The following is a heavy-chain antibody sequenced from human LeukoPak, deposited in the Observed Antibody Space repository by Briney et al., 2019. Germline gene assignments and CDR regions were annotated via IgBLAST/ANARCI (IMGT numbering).Heavy chain of an antibody. CDR3: AKLGPSRHNAFDI. V-gene: IGHV3-9*01. CDR1: GFTFDDYA. Sequence: GGSLRLSCAASGFTFDDYAMHWVRQAPGKGLEWVSGISWNSGSIGYADSVKGRFTISRDNAKNSLYLQMNSRRAEDTAFYYFAKLGPSRHNAFDIWGQGTLVTVS. J-gene: IGHJ3*02. CDR2: ISWNSGSI.